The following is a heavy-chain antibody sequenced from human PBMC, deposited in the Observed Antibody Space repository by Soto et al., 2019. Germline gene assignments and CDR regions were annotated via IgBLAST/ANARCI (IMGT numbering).Heavy chain of an antibody. J-gene: IGHJ5*02. CDR3: ARNGLRFLEWSLGCWFDP. V-gene: IGHV3-21*01. D-gene: IGHD3-3*01. CDR1: GFTFSSYS. CDR2: ISSSSSYI. Sequence: GGSLRLSCAASGFTFSSYSMNWVRQAPGKGLEWVSSISSSSSYIYYADSVKGRFTISRDNAKNSLYLQMNSLRAEDTAVYYCARNGLRFLEWSLGCWFDPWGQGTLVTVSS.